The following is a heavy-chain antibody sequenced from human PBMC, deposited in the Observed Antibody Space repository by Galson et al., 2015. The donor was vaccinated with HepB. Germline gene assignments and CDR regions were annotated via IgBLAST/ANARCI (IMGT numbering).Heavy chain of an antibody. D-gene: IGHD2/OR15-2a*01. Sequence: SLRLSCAASGFTFSDYWMTWVRQAPGKGLEWVANIKKDGSEKSYEDSVRGRFAISRDNAKSSVYLQMNSLRVEDTALYYCARELVLWGGTFDYWGQGTLVTVSS. J-gene: IGHJ4*02. V-gene: IGHV3-7*03. CDR2: IKKDGSEK. CDR3: ARELVLWGGTFDY. CDR1: GFTFSDYW.